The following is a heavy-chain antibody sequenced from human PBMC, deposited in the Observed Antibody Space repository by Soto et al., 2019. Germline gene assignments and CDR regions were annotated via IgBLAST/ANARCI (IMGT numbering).Heavy chain of an antibody. D-gene: IGHD4-17*01. V-gene: IGHV3-7*03. J-gene: IGHJ5*02. CDR2: INQGGTEK. CDR1: GFTFTTYW. Sequence: EVQLVESGGDLVQPGGSLRLSCAASGFTFTTYWMSWVRQAPGKGLEWVANINQGGTEKYYVDSVKDRFTISRDDAKNLLYLQMNSLRAEDTAVYYCVSLRDYGDLWGQGTLVTVSS. CDR3: VSLRDYGDL.